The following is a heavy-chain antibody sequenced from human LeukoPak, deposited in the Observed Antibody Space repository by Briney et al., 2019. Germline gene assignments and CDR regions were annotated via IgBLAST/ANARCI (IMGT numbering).Heavy chain of an antibody. Sequence: GGSLRLSCAASGFTFSSYSMNWVRQAPGKGLEWVSSISSSSSYIYYADSVKSRFTISRDNAKNSLYLQMNSLRAEDTAVYYCARGGNSAKNDYWGQGTLVTVSS. J-gene: IGHJ4*02. CDR2: ISSSSSYI. CDR3: ARGGNSAKNDY. V-gene: IGHV3-21*01. D-gene: IGHD4-23*01. CDR1: GFTFSSYS.